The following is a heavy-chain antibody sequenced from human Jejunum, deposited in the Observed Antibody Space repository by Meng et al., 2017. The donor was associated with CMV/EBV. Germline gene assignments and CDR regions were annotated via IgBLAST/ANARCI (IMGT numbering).Heavy chain of an antibody. V-gene: IGHV3-30*02. CDR3: VKDAAFQYDETGHYHFDS. Sequence: TFSDYGIHWVRQAPGKELNWVAYTRFDGNIEYYIDSVKGRFFISRDNSKNTAYLQMDVLKTEDSAVYYCVKDAAFQYDETGHYHFDSWGQGALVTVSS. D-gene: IGHD3-9*01. J-gene: IGHJ4*02. CDR1: TFSDYG. CDR2: TRFDGNIE.